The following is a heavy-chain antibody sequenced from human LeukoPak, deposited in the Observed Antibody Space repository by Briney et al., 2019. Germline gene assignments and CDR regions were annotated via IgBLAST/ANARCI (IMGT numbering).Heavy chain of an antibody. J-gene: IGHJ4*02. V-gene: IGHV3-53*01. CDR1: GFTVSSNY. CDR3: ARDPANDYYDSSGYYSRLDYFDY. D-gene: IGHD3-22*01. CDR2: IYSANNT. Sequence: GGSLRLSCAASGFTVSSNYMSWVRQAPGKGLEWVSVIYSANNTYYADSVKGRFTISRDNSKNTLYLQMTSLRAEDTAVYYCARDPANDYYDSSGYYSRLDYFDYWGQGTLVTVSS.